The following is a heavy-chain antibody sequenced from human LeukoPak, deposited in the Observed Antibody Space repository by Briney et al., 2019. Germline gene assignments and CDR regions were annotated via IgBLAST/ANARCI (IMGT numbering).Heavy chain of an antibody. V-gene: IGHV1-2*02. CDR1: GYTFTGYY. CDR2: INPNSGGT. D-gene: IGHD1-26*01. CDR3: ARARFRSIVGAISEVNH. J-gene: IGHJ5*02. Sequence: GASVKVSCKASGYTFTGYYMHWVRRAPGQGLEWMGWINPNSGGTNYAQKFQGRVTMTRDTSISTAYMELSRLGSDDTAVYYCARARFRSIVGAISEVNHWGQGTLVTVSS.